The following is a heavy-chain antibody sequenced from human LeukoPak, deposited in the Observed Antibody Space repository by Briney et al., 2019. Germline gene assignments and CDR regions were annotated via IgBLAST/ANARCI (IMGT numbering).Heavy chain of an antibody. Sequence: GGSLRLSCAASGYTFSSYWLHWVRQAPGKGLVWVSGINSDGSTTNYADSVKGRFTISRDNAKNTVYLQMNSLRAEDTAVYYCARDSGTTVGYFDYWGQGTLVTVSS. CDR3: ARDSGTTVGYFDY. J-gene: IGHJ4*02. D-gene: IGHD4-23*01. CDR1: GYTFSSYW. CDR2: INSDGSTT. V-gene: IGHV3-74*01.